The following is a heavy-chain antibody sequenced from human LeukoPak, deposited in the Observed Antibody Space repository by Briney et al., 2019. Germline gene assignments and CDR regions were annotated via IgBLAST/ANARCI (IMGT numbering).Heavy chain of an antibody. CDR2: ISWDGDIT. CDR3: AKRRYRTNWYDLDD. J-gene: IGHJ4*02. V-gene: IGHV3-43D*04. D-gene: IGHD6-13*01. CDR1: GVNFNGYA. Sequence: GGSLTLPCTASGVNFNGYALHWIRQAPGKGPEWVSRISWDGDITNYADSVRGRFTVSRDHKENSLFLQMHSLRGDHTAMYYCAKRRYRTNWYDLDDWGQGTRVIVSS.